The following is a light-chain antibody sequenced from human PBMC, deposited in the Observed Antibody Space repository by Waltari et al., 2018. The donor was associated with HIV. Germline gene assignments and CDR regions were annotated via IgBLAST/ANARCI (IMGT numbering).Light chain of an antibody. CDR3: VRYDNLPYT. V-gene: IGKV1-33*01. CDR2: DGV. J-gene: IGKJ2*01. Sequence: DLQLTQSPSSVSLSVGDRVTITCQATQDIKKNLNWYQQKPGKAPRLMVYDGVRLEEGVTSRFSGSGSGTDYSLTIDDLQPEDIGIYYCVRYDNLPYTFGRGTKVEVK. CDR1: QDIKKN.